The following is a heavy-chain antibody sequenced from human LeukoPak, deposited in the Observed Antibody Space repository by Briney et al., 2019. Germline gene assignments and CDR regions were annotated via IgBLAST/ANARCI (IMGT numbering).Heavy chain of an antibody. V-gene: IGHV1-2*02. D-gene: IGHD3-3*01. CDR3: ARSQEWSEFDY. CDR1: GFTFTNYY. Sequence: ASVKVSCKASGFTFTNYYMHWVRQAPGQGLEWMGWINPNSGGTNYAQKFQGRVTMTRDTSISTAYMELSRLRSDDTAVYYCARSQEWSEFDYWGQGTLVTVSS. CDR2: INPNSGGT. J-gene: IGHJ4*02.